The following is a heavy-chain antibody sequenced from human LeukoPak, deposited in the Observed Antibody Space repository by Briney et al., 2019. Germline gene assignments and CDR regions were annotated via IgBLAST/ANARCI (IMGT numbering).Heavy chain of an antibody. CDR2: IRSKTYGGTT. J-gene: IGHJ4*02. Sequence: GGSLRLSCAASGXTFSSYSMSWVRQAPGKGLEWVSFIRSKTYGGTTEYAASVKGRFTISRDDSKSIAYLQMNSLKTEDTAVYYCTRGSLTTVTDFDYWGQGTLVTVSS. D-gene: IGHD4-17*01. CDR3: TRGSLTTVTDFDY. V-gene: IGHV3-49*04. CDR1: GXTFSSYS.